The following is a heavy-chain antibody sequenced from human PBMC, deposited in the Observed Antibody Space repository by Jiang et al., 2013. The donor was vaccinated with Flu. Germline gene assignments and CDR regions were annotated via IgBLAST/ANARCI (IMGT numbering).Heavy chain of an antibody. CDR1: GGSISSYY. J-gene: IGHJ6*03. CDR3: ARGGCSSTSCYTGYYYYYMDV. CDR2: IYTSGST. V-gene: IGHV4-4*07. Sequence: LLKPSETLSLTCTVSGGSISSYYWSWIRQPAGKGLEWIGRIYTSGSTNYNPSLKSRVTMSVDTSKNQFSLKLSSVTAADTAVYYCARGGCSSTSCYTGYYYYYMDVWGKGTTVTVSS. D-gene: IGHD2-2*01.